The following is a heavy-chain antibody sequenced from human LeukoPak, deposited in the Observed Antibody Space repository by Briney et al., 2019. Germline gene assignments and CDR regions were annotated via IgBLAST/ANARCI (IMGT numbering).Heavy chain of an antibody. CDR1: GYTLTELS. CDR3: ATDPNSGSYSPDRYGMDV. D-gene: IGHD1-26*01. V-gene: IGHV1-24*01. CDR2: FDPEDGET. Sequence: ASVKVSCKVSGYTLTELSMHWVRQAPGKGLEWMGGFDPEDGETIYAQKFQGRVTMTEDTSTDTAYMELSSLRSEDTAVYYCATDPNSGSYSPDRYGMDVWGQGTTVTVSS. J-gene: IGHJ6*02.